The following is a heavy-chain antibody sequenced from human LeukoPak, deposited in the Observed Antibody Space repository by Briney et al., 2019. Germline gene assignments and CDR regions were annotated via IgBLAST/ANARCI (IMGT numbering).Heavy chain of an antibody. CDR3: ARAGSGSYYGGY. V-gene: IGHV1-8*01. CDR2: MNPNSGNT. D-gene: IGHD1-26*01. J-gene: IGHJ4*02. Sequence: ASVKVSCKASGYTFTSYDINWVRQATGQGLEWMGWMNPNSGNTGYAQKFQGRVTMTRNTSISTAYIELSSLRSEDTAVYYCARAGSGSYYGGYWGQGTLVTVSS. CDR1: GYTFTSYD.